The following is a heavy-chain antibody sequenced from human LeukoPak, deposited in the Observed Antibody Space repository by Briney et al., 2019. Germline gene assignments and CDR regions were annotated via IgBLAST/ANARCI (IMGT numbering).Heavy chain of an antibody. CDR1: GYSFTNYG. Sequence: ASVKVSCKASGYSFTNYGVNWVRQAPGQGLEWLGWISGYTGNTDYAQKFQGRVTMTTDTSTTTAYMELRSLRSDDTAVHYCARAPRVASTGRFDYWGQATLVTVSS. J-gene: IGHJ4*02. CDR3: ARAPRVASTGRFDY. CDR2: ISGYTGNT. D-gene: IGHD6-13*01. V-gene: IGHV1-18*01.